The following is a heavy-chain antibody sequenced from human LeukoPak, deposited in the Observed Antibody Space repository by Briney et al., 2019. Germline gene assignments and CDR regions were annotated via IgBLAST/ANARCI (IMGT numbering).Heavy chain of an antibody. CDR2: IYYSGST. CDR3: ARDRITEASDAFDI. Sequence: SETLSLTCTVSGGSISSYYWSWIRQPPGKGLEWIGYIYYSGSTNYNPSLKSRVTISVDTSKNQFSLKLSSVTAADTAVYYCARDRITEASDAFDIWGQGTMVTVSS. J-gene: IGHJ3*02. V-gene: IGHV4-59*12. CDR1: GGSISSYY. D-gene: IGHD1-20*01.